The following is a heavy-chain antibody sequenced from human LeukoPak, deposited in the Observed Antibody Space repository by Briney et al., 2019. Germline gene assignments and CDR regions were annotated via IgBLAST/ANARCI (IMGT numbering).Heavy chain of an antibody. J-gene: IGHJ4*02. CDR2: INPNSGGT. CDR3: ARERVPYYFDY. V-gene: IGHV1-2*02. CDR1: GDSFSRYS. D-gene: IGHD2-2*01. Sequence: ASVKVSCKASGDSFSRYSISWVRQAPGQGLEWMGWINPNSGGTNYAQKFQGRVTMTRDTSISTAYMELSRLRSDDTAVYYCARERVPYYFDYWGQGTLVTVSS.